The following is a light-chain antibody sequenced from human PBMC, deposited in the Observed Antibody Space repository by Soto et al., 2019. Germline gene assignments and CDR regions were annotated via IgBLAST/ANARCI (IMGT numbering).Light chain of an antibody. CDR2: SAS. V-gene: IGKV1-5*03. J-gene: IGKJ1*01. CDR3: QQYSDYSRS. CDR1: QNIDSW. Sequence: DIQMTQSPSTLSASIGDRITICCRASQNIDSWLAWYQQRPGKAPKLLIYSASNLESGVPSRFSGSGSGTDFTLTITSLQPDDFATYYCQQYSDYSRSFGQGTQVEVK.